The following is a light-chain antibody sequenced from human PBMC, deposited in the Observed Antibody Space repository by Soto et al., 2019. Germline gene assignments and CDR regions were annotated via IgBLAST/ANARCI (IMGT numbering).Light chain of an antibody. J-gene: IGKJ1*01. CDR1: QSVSSSF. V-gene: IGKV3-20*01. CDR3: QQYGNSPQT. Sequence: EIVLTQSPDTLSLSPGERATLSCRASQSVSSSFLAWYQQKPGQAPRLLIYVASSRATGIPDRFSGSGSGTDFTLTISRLEPEDFAMYYCQQYGNSPQTFGQGTKVDNK. CDR2: VAS.